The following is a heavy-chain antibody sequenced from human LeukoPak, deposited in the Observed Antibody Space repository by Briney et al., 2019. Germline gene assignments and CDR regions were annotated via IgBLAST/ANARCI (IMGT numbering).Heavy chain of an antibody. CDR2: IYSGGST. D-gene: IGHD3-3*01. CDR1: GFTVSSNY. CDR3: ARYFWSGYLPAYFDY. J-gene: IGHJ4*02. Sequence: GGSLRLSCAASGFTVSSNYMSWVRQAPGKGLEWVSVIYSGGSTYYADSVKGRFTISRDNAKNSLYLQMNSLRDEDTAVYYCARYFWSGYLPAYFDYWGQGTLVTVSS. V-gene: IGHV3-53*01.